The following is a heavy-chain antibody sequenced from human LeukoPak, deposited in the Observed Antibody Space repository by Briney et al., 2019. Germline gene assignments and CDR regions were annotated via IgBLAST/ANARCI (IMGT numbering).Heavy chain of an antibody. CDR3: ARDSSYYDSRGPDAFDI. CDR1: GGSISSGDYY. J-gene: IGHJ3*02. CDR2: IYYSGST. D-gene: IGHD3-22*01. V-gene: IGHV4-30-4*01. Sequence: SQTLSLTCTVSGGSISSGDYYWSWIRQPPGKGLEWIGYIYYSGSTYYNPSLKSRVTISVDTSKNQFSLKLSSVTAADTAMYYCARDSSYYDSRGPDAFDIWGQGTMVTVSS.